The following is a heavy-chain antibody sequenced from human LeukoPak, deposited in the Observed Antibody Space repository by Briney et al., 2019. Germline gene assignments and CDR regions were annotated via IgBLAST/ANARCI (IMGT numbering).Heavy chain of an antibody. CDR2: IYSGGST. Sequence: GGSLRLSCAASGFTVSSNYMSWVRQAPGKGLEWVSVIYSGGSTYYADSVKGRFTISRDNSKNTLYLQMNSLRAEDTAVYYCARSRRLLWDDFDYWGQGTLVTVSS. CDR1: GFTVSSNY. CDR3: ARSRRLLWDDFDY. V-gene: IGHV3-66*01. D-gene: IGHD3-10*01. J-gene: IGHJ4*02.